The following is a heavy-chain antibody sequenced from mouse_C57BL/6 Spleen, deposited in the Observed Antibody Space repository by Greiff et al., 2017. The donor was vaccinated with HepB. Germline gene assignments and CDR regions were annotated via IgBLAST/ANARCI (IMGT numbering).Heavy chain of an antibody. V-gene: IGHV1-55*01. D-gene: IGHD1-1*01. Sequence: QVQLQQSGAELVKPGASVKMSCKASGYTFTSYWITWVKQRPGQGLEWIGDIYPGSGSTNYNEKFKSKATLTVDTSSTAYMQLSSLTSEDSAVYYCASPSTVVAYYYAMDYWGQGTSVTVSS. CDR1: GYTFTSYW. J-gene: IGHJ4*01. CDR2: IYPGSGST. CDR3: ASPSTVVAYYYAMDY.